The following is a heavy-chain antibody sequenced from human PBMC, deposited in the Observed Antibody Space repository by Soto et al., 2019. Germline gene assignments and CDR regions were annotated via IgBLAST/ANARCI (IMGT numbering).Heavy chain of an antibody. V-gene: IGHV3-30*18. D-gene: IGHD6-13*01. Sequence: PGGSLRLSCAASGFTFIDYGMHWVRQAPGKGLEWVAVISYDGGNKYYADSVKGRFTISRDNFKNTLYLQMNSLRGEDTAVYYCAKISTAAAGTEIRLYCWGQGTLVTVSS. J-gene: IGHJ4*02. CDR1: GFTFIDYG. CDR2: ISYDGGNK. CDR3: AKISTAAAGTEIRLYC.